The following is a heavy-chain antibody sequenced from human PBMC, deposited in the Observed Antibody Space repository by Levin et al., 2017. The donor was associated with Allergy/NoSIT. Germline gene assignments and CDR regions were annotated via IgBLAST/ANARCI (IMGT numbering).Heavy chain of an antibody. Sequence: GESLKISCAASGFTFSSYSMNWVRQAPGKGLEWVSSISSSSSYIYYADSVKGRFTISRDNAKNSLYLQMNSLRAEDTAVYYCATVEDYYYYMDVWGKGTTVTVSS. V-gene: IGHV3-21*01. CDR1: GFTFSSYS. J-gene: IGHJ6*03. D-gene: IGHD3-3*01. CDR2: ISSSSSYI. CDR3: ATVEDYYYYMDV.